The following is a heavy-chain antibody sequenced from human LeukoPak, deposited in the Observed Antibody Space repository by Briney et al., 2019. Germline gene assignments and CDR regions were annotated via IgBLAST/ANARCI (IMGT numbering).Heavy chain of an antibody. V-gene: IGHV3-48*03. CDR2: VSSGSTI. J-gene: IGHJ4*02. CDR1: GFTFSSYE. D-gene: IGHD3-22*01. CDR3: ARDRYDSSGIFDY. Sequence: PGGTLRLSCAASGFTFSSYEMNWVRQAPGKGPEWVSYVSSGSTIYYADSVKGRFTISRDNAKNSLYLQMNSLRAEDTAVYYCARDRYDSSGIFDYWGQGTLVTVSS.